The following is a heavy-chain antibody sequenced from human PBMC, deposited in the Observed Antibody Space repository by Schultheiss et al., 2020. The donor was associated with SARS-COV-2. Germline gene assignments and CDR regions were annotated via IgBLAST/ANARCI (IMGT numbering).Heavy chain of an antibody. J-gene: IGHJ3*01. CDR2: ISYDGSNK. D-gene: IGHD3-16*01. CDR3: APESWGSGKLASFDV. V-gene: IGHV3-30*03. CDR1: GFTFSSYG. Sequence: GGSLRLSCAASGFTFSSYGMHWVRQAPGKGLEWVAVISYDGSNKYYADSVEGRFTISRDNSKNTVYLQLNSLRAEDTAIYYCAPESWGSGKLASFDVWGQGTMVTVSS.